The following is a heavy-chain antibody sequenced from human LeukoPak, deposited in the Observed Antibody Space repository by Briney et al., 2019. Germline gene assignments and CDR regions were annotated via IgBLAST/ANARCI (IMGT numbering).Heavy chain of an antibody. V-gene: IGHV4-59*04. CDR2: TSYGGGA. Sequence: TSETLSLTCTVSGGSISSYYWSWIRQHPGKGLEWIGFTSYGGGAYYNPSLMSRITMSVDPSQNQFSLKMRDVTAADTAVYFCATAEWENFYFDSWGQGALVAVTS. D-gene: IGHD1-26*01. CDR1: GGSISSYY. J-gene: IGHJ4*02. CDR3: ATAEWENFYFDS.